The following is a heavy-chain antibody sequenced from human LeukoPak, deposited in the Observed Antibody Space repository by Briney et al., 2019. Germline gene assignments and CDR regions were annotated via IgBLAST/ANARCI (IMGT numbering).Heavy chain of an antibody. CDR3: ARGPIVATISFDY. J-gene: IGHJ4*02. D-gene: IGHD5-12*01. CDR1: GGSISSYY. Sequence: PSETLSLTCTVSGGSISSYYWSWIRQPPGKGLEWIGYIYYSGSTNYNPSLKSRVTISVDTSKNQFSLKLSSVTAADTAVYYCARGPIVATISFDYWGQGTLVTVSS. CDR2: IYYSGST. V-gene: IGHV4-59*01.